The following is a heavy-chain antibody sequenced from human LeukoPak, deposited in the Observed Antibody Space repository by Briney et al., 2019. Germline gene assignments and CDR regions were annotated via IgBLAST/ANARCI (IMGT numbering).Heavy chain of an antibody. Sequence: GGSLRLSCAASGLTFSSYTFYWFRQAPGKGLEWVASVSVEGIGRYFPGSVEGRFAISRDDSKKSVFLQMGNVRPEDTALYFCATVTKVDFDYWGQGTLVTVSS. D-gene: IGHD4-11*01. V-gene: IGHV3-30*09. J-gene: IGHJ4*02. CDR1: GLTFSSYT. CDR3: ATVTKVDFDY. CDR2: VSVEGIGR.